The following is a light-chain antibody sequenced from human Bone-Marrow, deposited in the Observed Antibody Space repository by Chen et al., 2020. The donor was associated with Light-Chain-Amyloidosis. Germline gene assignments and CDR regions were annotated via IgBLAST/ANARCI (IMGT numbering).Light chain of an antibody. J-gene: IGLJ1*01. CDR3: SSFTSSSSYV. CDR2: AVS. CDR1: SGYVGTYNY. Sequence: SALTQPASVSGSPGQSIPISCTGTSGYVGTYNYVSWYQQHPGKAPKVMIYAVSNRPSGVSNRFSGSKSGNTASLTISGLQAEDEADYYCSSFTSSSSYVFGPGTKVTVL. V-gene: IGLV2-14*01.